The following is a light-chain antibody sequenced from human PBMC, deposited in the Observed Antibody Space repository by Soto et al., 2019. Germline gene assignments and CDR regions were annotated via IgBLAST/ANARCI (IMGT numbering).Light chain of an antibody. CDR1: QGISNY. V-gene: IGKV1-27*01. J-gene: IGKJ4*01. Sequence: DIQMTQSPSSLSASVGDRVTITCRASQGISNYVAWHQQKPGKVPKLLTYAASTLQSGVSSRFSGSGSGTDFTLTISSLQPEDVATYYCQKYNSDPLTFGGGTKVESK. CDR2: AAS. CDR3: QKYNSDPLT.